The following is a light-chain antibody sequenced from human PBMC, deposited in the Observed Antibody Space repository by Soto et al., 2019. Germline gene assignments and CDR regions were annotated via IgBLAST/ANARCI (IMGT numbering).Light chain of an antibody. CDR3: QQYNNWPRT. Sequence: EIVLTQSPATLSLSPGERATLSFRASQGVSSYLTWYQQKPGQAPRLLIYDASSSATGIPARFSGSGPGTDFTLTISSLQSEDFAVYYCQQYNNWPRTFGQGTKVDIK. V-gene: IGKV3D-11*01. CDR1: QGVSSY. J-gene: IGKJ1*01. CDR2: DAS.